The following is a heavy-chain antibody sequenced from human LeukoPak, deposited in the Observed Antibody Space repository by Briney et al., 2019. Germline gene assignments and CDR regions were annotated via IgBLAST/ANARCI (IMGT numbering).Heavy chain of an antibody. J-gene: IGHJ4*02. CDR3: ARTSGSYSSYFDY. Sequence: SETLSLTCTVSGDSISSYYWSWIRQPPGKGLEWIGYIYYSGSTNYNPSLKSRVTISVDTSKNQFSLKLSSVTAADTAVYYCARTSGSYSSYFDYWGQGTLVTVSS. D-gene: IGHD1-26*01. V-gene: IGHV4-59*01. CDR1: GDSISSYY. CDR2: IYYSGST.